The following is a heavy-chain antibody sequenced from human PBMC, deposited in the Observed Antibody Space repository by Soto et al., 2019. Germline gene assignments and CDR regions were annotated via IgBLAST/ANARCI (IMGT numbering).Heavy chain of an antibody. CDR3: AREGIAVAGTGNWFDP. CDR2: INHSGST. Sequence: PSETLSLTCAVYGGSFSGYYWSWIRQPPGKGLEWIGEINHSGSTNYNPSLKSRATISVDTSKNQFSLKLSSVTAADTAVYYCAREGIAVAGTGNWFDPWGQGTLVTVSS. D-gene: IGHD6-19*01. CDR1: GGSFSGYY. V-gene: IGHV4-34*01. J-gene: IGHJ5*02.